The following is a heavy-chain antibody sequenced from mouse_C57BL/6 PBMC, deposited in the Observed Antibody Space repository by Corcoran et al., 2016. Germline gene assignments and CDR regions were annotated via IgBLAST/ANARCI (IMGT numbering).Heavy chain of an antibody. V-gene: IGHV1-76*01. Sequence: QVQLKQSGAELVRPGASVKLSCKASGYSFTDYYINWVKQRPGQGLEWIARIYPGNGNTYYNEKFKGKATLTAEKSSNTAYMQLSSLTSEDSAVYVCAGPYYFDYWGQGTTLTVSS. CDR1: GYSFTDYY. J-gene: IGHJ2*01. CDR2: IYPGNGNT. CDR3: AGPYYFDY.